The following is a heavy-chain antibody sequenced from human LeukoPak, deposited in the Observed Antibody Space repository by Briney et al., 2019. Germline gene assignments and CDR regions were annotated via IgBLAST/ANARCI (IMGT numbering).Heavy chain of an antibody. CDR2: MNPNSSNP. D-gene: IGHD5-18*01. J-gene: IGHJ6*03. V-gene: IGHV1-8*03. Sequence: SLYISCTASGYTFTSYDINWVRQGTRQGLEWVWWMNPNSSNPGYAQKFQGRITITRNTSISTAYMELSSLRSEDTAVYYCARGGGYSYGIMDVWGKGTTVSVS. CDR3: ARGGGYSYGIMDV. CDR1: GYTFTSYD.